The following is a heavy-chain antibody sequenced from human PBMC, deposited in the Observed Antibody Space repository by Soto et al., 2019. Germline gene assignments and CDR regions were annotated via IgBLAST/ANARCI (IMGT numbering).Heavy chain of an antibody. Sequence: GGSLRLSCAASGFTFSSYWMNWVRQAPGKGLEWVANINQDGSEKDYVDSVKGRFTISRDNAKNSLYLQMNSLRVEDTAVYYCVRGTVTPGLDCWGRGSLVTVSS. CDR2: INQDGSEK. D-gene: IGHD4-17*01. J-gene: IGHJ4*02. CDR1: GFTFSSYW. V-gene: IGHV3-7*04. CDR3: VRGTVTPGLDC.